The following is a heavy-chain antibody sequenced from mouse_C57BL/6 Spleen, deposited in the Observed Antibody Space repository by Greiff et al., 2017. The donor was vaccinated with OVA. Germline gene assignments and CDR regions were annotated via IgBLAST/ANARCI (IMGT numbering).Heavy chain of an antibody. Sequence: VQLQQSGAELVKPGASVKLSCKASGYTFTEYTIHWVKQRSGQGLEWIGWFYPGSGSIKYNEKFKDKATLTADKSSSTVYMELSRLTSEDSAVYFCARHGSAFYYGSSLYYFDYWGQGTTLTVSS. CDR3: ARHGSAFYYGSSLYYFDY. CDR2: FYPGSGSI. J-gene: IGHJ2*01. V-gene: IGHV1-62-2*01. CDR1: GYTFTEYT. D-gene: IGHD1-1*01.